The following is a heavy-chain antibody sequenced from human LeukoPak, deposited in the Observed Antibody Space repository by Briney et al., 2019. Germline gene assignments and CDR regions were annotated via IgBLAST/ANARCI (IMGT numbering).Heavy chain of an antibody. CDR3: ARDRLGYSYGYDY. CDR1: GFTFSSYS. J-gene: IGHJ4*02. Sequence: KTGGSLRLSCAASGFTFSSYSMNWVRQAPGKGLEWVSSISSSSTYIYYADSVKGRFTISGDNAKNSLYLQMNSLRADDTAVYYCARDRLGYSYGYDYWGQGTLVTVSS. V-gene: IGHV3-21*01. D-gene: IGHD5-18*01. CDR2: ISSSSTYI.